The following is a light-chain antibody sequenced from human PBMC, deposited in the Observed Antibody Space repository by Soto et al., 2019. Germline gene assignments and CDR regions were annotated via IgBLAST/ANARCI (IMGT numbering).Light chain of an antibody. V-gene: IGKV1-33*01. J-gene: IGKJ1*01. CDR1: QDITNY. CDR3: QQYNSYWT. Sequence: DIQMTQSPSSLSASVGDRVTFTFQASQDITNYLNWYQHKPGKAPELLIYDASNLETGVPSRFSGSGSGTDFTFTISSLQPEDFATYYCQQYNSYWTFGQGTKVDI. CDR2: DAS.